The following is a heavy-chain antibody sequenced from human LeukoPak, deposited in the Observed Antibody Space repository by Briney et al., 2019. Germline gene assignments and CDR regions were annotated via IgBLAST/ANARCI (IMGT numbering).Heavy chain of an antibody. D-gene: IGHD5-18*01. Sequence: PGGSLRLSCAASGITFSNYAVSWVRQAPEKGLDWVSVISGSAHKIRYADSVKGRFIISRDNSENIVYLQMNNLRAEDTAVYYCAGRVTGYSSGYVYWGQGTLVTVSS. V-gene: IGHV3-23*01. CDR1: GITFSNYA. CDR2: ISGSAHKI. CDR3: AGRVTGYSSGYVY. J-gene: IGHJ4*02.